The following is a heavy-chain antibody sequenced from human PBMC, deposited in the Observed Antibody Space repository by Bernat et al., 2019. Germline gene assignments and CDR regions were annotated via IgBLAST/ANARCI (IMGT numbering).Heavy chain of an antibody. V-gene: IGHV1-18*01. D-gene: IGHD6-19*01. CDR3: ARDRKWLAFYGLDV. CDR2: ISAHSGNT. Sequence: QGQLVQSGPEVKRPGASVRVSCKASGYTFINYDITWVRQAPGKGLEWMGWISAHSGNTNYGQKFQGRVTMTTDTSTNTAYMELRRLRPNDTAVYYCARDRKWLAFYGLDVWGQGTAVSVSS. J-gene: IGHJ6*02. CDR1: GYTFINYD.